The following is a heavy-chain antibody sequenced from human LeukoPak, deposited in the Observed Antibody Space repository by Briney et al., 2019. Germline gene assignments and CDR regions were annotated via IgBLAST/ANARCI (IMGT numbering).Heavy chain of an antibody. CDR3: ARGLAFSSWYGY. D-gene: IGHD6-13*01. V-gene: IGHV4-34*01. Sequence: PSETLSLTCAVYGGSFSGYYWSWIRQPPGKGLEWIGEINHSGSTNYNPSLKSRVTVSVDTSKNQFSLKLSSVTAADTAVYYCARGLAFSSWYGYWGQGTLVTVSS. J-gene: IGHJ4*02. CDR1: GGSFSGYY. CDR2: INHSGST.